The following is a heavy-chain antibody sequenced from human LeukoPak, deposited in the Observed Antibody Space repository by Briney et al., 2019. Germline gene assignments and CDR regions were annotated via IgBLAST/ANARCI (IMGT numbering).Heavy chain of an antibody. CDR3: ARDLSGWYYFDY. Sequence: GGSLRLSCVVSGFTSSDHYIDWARQAPGKGLEWVGRIRNKVNSYTTEYAASVKDRFTISRDDSKNSVWLQMNSLKTEDSAVYYCARDLSGWYYFDYWGQGTLVTVSS. CDR2: IRNKVNSYTT. V-gene: IGHV3-72*01. CDR1: GFTSSDHY. J-gene: IGHJ4*02. D-gene: IGHD6-19*01.